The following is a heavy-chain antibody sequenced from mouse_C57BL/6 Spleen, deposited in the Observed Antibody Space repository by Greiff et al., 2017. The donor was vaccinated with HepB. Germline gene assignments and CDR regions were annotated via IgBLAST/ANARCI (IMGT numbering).Heavy chain of an antibody. V-gene: IGHV1-64*01. CDR3: VVITTVVATGYFDY. D-gene: IGHD1-1*01. CDR1: GYTFTSYW. CDR2: IHPNSGST. Sequence: VQLQQPGAELVKPGASVKLSCKASGYTFTSYWMHWVKQRPGQGLEWIGMIHPNSGSTNYNEKFKSKATLTVDKSSSTAYMQLSSLTSEDSAVYYCVVITTVVATGYFDYWGQGTTLTVSS. J-gene: IGHJ2*01.